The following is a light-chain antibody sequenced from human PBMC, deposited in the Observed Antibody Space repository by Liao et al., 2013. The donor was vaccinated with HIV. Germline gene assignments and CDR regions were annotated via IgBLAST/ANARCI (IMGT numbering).Light chain of an antibody. CDR2: YDS. Sequence: SYVLTQSPSVSVAPGKTARITCGGNNIGNKSVHWYRQKPGQAPVLVIYYDSDRPSGIPERFSGSNSGNTATLTISRVETGDEADYYCQVWDTGSNPVVIGGGTKLTVL. CDR1: NIGNKS. J-gene: IGLJ2*01. CDR3: QVWDTGSNPVV. V-gene: IGLV3-21*04.